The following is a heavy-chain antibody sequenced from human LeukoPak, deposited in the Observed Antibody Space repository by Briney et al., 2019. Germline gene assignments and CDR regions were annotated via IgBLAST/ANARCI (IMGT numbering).Heavy chain of an antibody. J-gene: IGHJ4*02. Sequence: GGSLRLSCAASHFVFSDHYMSWVRQAPGKGLEWVAYISSGGDSILYADSVRGRFAISRDNAKNSLYLQINSLRVEDTAVYYCVREMDGEYASGTLFDLWGQGNMVNVSS. D-gene: IGHD3-10*01. CDR1: HFVFSDHY. CDR2: ISSGGDSI. CDR3: VREMDGEYASGTLFDL. V-gene: IGHV3-11*01.